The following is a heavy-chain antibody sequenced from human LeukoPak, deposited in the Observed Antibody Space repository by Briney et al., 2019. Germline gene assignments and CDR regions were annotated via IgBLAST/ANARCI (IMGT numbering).Heavy chain of an antibody. CDR2: IKQDGSEK. V-gene: IGHV3-7*01. D-gene: IGHD1-14*01. CDR3: ARDSRTNSLPNWFDP. J-gene: IGHJ5*02. CDR1: GFTFSSYS. Sequence: GGSLRLSCAASGFTFSSYSMSWVRQAPGKGLEWVANIKQDGSEKYYVDSVKGRFTISRDNAKNSLYLQMNSLRAEDTAVYYCARDSRTNSLPNWFDPWGQGTLVTVSS.